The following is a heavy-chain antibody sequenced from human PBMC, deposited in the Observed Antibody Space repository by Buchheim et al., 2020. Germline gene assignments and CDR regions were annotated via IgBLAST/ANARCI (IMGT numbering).Heavy chain of an antibody. CDR1: GGSISSGDYY. CDR2: IYYSGST. Sequence: QVQLQESGPGLVKPSQTLSLTCTVSGGSISSGDYYWSWIRQPPGKGLEWIGFIYYSGSTHYSPSLKSRVTITVDTSNTRFSLKLSSVTAADTAVYYCARALVGFYYAMDVWGQGTT. V-gene: IGHV4-30-4*01. D-gene: IGHD2-15*01. J-gene: IGHJ6*02. CDR3: ARALVGFYYAMDV.